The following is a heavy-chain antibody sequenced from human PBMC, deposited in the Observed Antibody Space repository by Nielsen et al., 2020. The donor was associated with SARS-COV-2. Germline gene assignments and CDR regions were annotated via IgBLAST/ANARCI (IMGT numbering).Heavy chain of an antibody. CDR2: IYYSGST. D-gene: IGHD3-3*01. CDR3: ARGLLYYDFWSGYSQRGPWFDP. V-gene: IGHV4-31*02. Sequence: RQAPGKGVECIGYIYYSGSTYYNPSLKSRVTISVDTSKNQFSLKLSSVTAADTAVYYCARGLLYYDFWSGYSQRGPWFDPWGQGTLVTVSS. J-gene: IGHJ5*02.